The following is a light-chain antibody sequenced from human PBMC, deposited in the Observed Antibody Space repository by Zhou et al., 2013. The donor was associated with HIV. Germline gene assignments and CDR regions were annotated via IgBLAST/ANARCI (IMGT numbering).Light chain of an antibody. Sequence: EIVLTQSPGTLSVSPGDGATLYCRASENINTKLAWYQQKPGQAPRLLITAASTRAAGVPARFSASGSGVDFTLTISRLEPEDFGVYYCQQFNSSPLTFGGGTRLEIK. CDR2: AAS. J-gene: IGKJ4*01. CDR1: ENINTK. CDR3: QQFNSSPLT. V-gene: IGKV3-20*01.